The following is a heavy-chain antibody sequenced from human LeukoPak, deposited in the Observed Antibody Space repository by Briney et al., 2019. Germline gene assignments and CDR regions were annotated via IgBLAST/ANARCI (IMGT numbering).Heavy chain of an antibody. CDR2: MYHSGST. CDR1: GYSIRSGYY. CDR3: ARGDGWGDAVDGMGY. V-gene: IGHV4-38-2*02. D-gene: IGHD6-19*01. J-gene: IGHJ4*02. Sequence: SETLSLTCTVSGYSIRSGYYWGWIRQPPGKGLEWIGSMYHSGSTYYNPSLKSRVTMSVDTSQNQFSLILNSVTAADTAMYFCARGDGWGDAVDGMGYWGQGILVTVSS.